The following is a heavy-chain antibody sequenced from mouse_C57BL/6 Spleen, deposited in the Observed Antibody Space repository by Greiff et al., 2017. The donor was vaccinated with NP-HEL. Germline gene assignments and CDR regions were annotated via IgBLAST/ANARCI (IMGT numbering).Heavy chain of an antibody. CDR2: IDPSDSYT. D-gene: IGHD1-1*01. CDR1: GYTFTSYW. V-gene: IGHV1-69*01. Sequence: QVQLQQPGAELVMPGASVKLSCKASGYTFTSYWMHWVKQRPGQGLEWIGEIDPSDSYTNYNQKFKGKSTLTVDKSSSTAYMQLSSLTSEDSAVYYCARYYYGSSYGAWFAYWGQGTLVTVSA. J-gene: IGHJ3*01. CDR3: ARYYYGSSYGAWFAY.